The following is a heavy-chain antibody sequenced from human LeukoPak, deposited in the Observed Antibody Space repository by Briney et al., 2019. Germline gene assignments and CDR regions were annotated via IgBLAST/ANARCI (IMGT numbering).Heavy chain of an antibody. V-gene: IGHV4-34*01. CDR3: ARGLGWKVTPMGLFYMDV. CDR1: GGSFSGYD. Sequence: SETLSLTCGVDGGSFSGYDWSWVRQPPGKGLEWIGEINYGGDTNYNPSLKSRVTISVDTSKNQFPLKVRSVTAADTAVYYCARGLGWKVTPMGLFYMDVWCEGATVTVSS. D-gene: IGHD1-1*01. J-gene: IGHJ6*03. CDR2: INYGGDT.